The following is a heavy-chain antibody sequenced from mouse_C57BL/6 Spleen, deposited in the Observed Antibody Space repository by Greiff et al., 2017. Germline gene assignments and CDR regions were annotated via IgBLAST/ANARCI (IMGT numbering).Heavy chain of an antibody. CDR2: ISDGGSYS. J-gene: IGHJ2*01. V-gene: IGHV5-4*01. CDR3: ARYGYDYGYYFDY. Sequence: DVPLVESGGGLVKPGGSLKLSCAASGFTFSSYAMSWVRQTPEKRLEWVATISDGGSYSYYPDNVKGRFTIFRNNAKNNLYRLMCHVKSEDSSIYYCARYGYDYGYYFDYWGQGTTLTVSS. D-gene: IGHD2-4*01. CDR1: GFTFSSYA.